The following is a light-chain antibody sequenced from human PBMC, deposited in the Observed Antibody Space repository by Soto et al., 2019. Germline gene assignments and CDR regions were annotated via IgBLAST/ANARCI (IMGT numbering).Light chain of an antibody. CDR3: QHYNDWPPIT. CDR2: GAS. V-gene: IGKV3-15*01. Sequence: ETLMTQSPATLSVSPGERVSLSCRASQSVSLNLAWYQQKPGQAPRLLIYGASTRATGIPDRFTGSGSGTQFTLSITNLQSEDFALYYCQHYNDWPPITFGQGTRLEIK. J-gene: IGKJ5*01. CDR1: QSVSLN.